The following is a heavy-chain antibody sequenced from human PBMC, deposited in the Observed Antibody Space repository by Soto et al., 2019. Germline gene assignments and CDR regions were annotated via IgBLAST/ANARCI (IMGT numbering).Heavy chain of an antibody. CDR3: ARGLRFLEWLPRSPFDY. CDR2: INHSGST. Sequence: SETLSLTCAVYGGSFSGYYWSWIRQPPGKGLEWIGEINHSGSTNYNPSLKCRVTISVDTSKNQFSLKLSSVTAADTAVYYCARGLRFLEWLPRSPFDYWGQGTLVTVSS. D-gene: IGHD3-3*01. J-gene: IGHJ4*02. V-gene: IGHV4-34*01. CDR1: GGSFSGYY.